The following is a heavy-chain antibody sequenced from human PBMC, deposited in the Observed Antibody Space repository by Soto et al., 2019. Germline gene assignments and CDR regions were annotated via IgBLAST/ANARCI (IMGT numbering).Heavy chain of an antibody. CDR1: GDSIRSVAHY. J-gene: IGHJ3*02. CDR3: ARLGSGMANNHWAFDI. D-gene: IGHD3-10*01. Sequence: PSETLFLTCSVSGDSIRSVAHYWAWVRQPPGKGLEWIGDIYYSGSTNYNPSLKSRVTISVDTSKNQFSLKLSSVTAADTAVYYCARLGSGMANNHWAFDIWGQGTMVTVSS. V-gene: IGHV4-61*05. CDR2: IYYSGST.